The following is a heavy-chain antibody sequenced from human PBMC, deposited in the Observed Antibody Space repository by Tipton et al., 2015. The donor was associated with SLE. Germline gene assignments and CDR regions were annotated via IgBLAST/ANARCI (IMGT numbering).Heavy chain of an antibody. V-gene: IGHV4-59*08. CDR1: GGSISSYY. D-gene: IGHD3-3*01. CDR2: IYYGGST. CDR3: ARQGCEWLFSYYGTDV. J-gene: IGHJ6*02. Sequence: LRLSCTVSGGSISSYYWSWIRQPPGKGLEWIGYIYYGGSTNYNPSLKSRVTISVDTSKNQFSLKLSSVTAADTAVYYCARQGCEWLFSYYGTDVWGQGSSVTVSS.